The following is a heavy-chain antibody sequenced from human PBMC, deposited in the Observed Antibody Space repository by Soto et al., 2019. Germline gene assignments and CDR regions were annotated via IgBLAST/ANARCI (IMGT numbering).Heavy chain of an antibody. CDR3: ARVPYYYDSSGYSYWYFDL. V-gene: IGHV3-7*03. J-gene: IGHJ2*01. D-gene: IGHD3-22*01. CDR2: IKQDGSEK. Sequence: EVQLVESGGGLVQPGGSLRLSCAASGFTFSSYWMSWVRQVPGKGLEWVANIKQDGSEKYYVDSVKGRFTISRDNAKNSLYLQMNSLRAEDTAVYYCARVPYYYDSSGYSYWYFDLWGRGTLVTVSS. CDR1: GFTFSSYW.